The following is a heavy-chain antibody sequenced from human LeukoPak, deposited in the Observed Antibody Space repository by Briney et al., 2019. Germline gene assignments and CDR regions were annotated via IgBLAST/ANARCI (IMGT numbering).Heavy chain of an antibody. CDR1: GFTFSSYS. CDR3: AKGKSGYDFYFDY. V-gene: IGHV3-21*01. Sequence: PGGSLRLSCAASGFTFSSYSMNWVRQAPGKGLEWVSSISSSSSYIYYADSVKGRFTISRDNSKNTLYLQMNSLRAEDTAVYYCAKGKSGYDFYFDYWGQGTLVTVSS. CDR2: ISSSSSYI. D-gene: IGHD5-12*01. J-gene: IGHJ4*02.